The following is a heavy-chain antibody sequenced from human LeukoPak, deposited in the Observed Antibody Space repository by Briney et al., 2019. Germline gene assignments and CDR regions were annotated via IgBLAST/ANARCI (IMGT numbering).Heavy chain of an antibody. CDR1: GGSFSGYY. CDR2: INHSGST. J-gene: IGHJ5*02. CDR3: ARGGISSSWYWFDP. V-gene: IGHV4-34*01. D-gene: IGHD6-13*01. Sequence: PSETLSLTCAVYGGSFSGYYWSWIRQPPGKGLEWIGEINHSGSTNYNPSLKSRVTISVDTSKNQFSLKLSSVTAADTAVYYCARGGISSSWYWFDPWGQGTLVTVSS.